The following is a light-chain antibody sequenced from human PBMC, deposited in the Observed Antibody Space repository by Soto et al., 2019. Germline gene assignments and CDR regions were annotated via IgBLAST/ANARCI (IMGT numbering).Light chain of an antibody. CDR3: GTWDSSLTAVL. V-gene: IGLV1-51*01. Sequence: QSVLTQPPSVSAAPGQKVTISCSGISSNIGKNYVSWYQQLPGTAPKLLIFDNDKRTSGIPDRFSGSKSGTSATLDITGLQTGDEADYYCGTWDSSLTAVLFGGGTKLTVL. J-gene: IGLJ2*01. CDR2: DND. CDR1: SSNIGKNY.